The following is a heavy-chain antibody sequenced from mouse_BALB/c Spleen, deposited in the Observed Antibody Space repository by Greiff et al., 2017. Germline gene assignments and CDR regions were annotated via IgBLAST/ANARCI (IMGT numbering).Heavy chain of an antibody. D-gene: IGHD1-1*01. Sequence: EVQGVESGGGLVKPGGSLKLSCAASGFTFSDYYMYWVRQTPEKRLEWVATISDGGSYTYYPDSVKGRFTISRDNAKNNLYLQMSSLKSEDTAMYYCARDGDYGSGYFDVWGAGTTVTVSS. V-gene: IGHV5-4*02. J-gene: IGHJ1*01. CDR1: GFTFSDYY. CDR2: ISDGGSYT. CDR3: ARDGDYGSGYFDV.